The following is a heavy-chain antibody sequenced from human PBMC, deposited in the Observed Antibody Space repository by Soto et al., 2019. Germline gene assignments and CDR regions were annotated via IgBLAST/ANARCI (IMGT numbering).Heavy chain of an antibody. J-gene: IGHJ3*01. V-gene: IGHV1-8*01. Sequence: XSVKVSCKASVYSFSSYDINWVRQAAGQGLEWMGWMNPSSGNKAYAQKFQGRVAMTRNTSISTAYMELTSLTSEDTAAYYCARGGVSRGAFDLWGKGTVVTVS. CDR2: MNPSSGNK. CDR1: VYSFSSYD. D-gene: IGHD3-10*01. CDR3: ARGGVSRGAFDL.